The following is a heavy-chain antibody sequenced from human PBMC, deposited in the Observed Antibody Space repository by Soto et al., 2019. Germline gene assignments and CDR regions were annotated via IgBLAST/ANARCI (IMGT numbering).Heavy chain of an antibody. CDR1: GFTFSNYG. V-gene: IGHV3-33*01. J-gene: IGHJ4*02. Sequence: GGSLRLSCAASGFTFSNYGMHWVRQAPGKGLEWVATIWYDGSNKYYADSGKGRFTISRDNSKNTLFLQMNSLRAEDSVVYYCAREGPEYFFDYWGQGTLVTVSS. CDR2: IWYDGSNK. CDR3: AREGPEYFFDY.